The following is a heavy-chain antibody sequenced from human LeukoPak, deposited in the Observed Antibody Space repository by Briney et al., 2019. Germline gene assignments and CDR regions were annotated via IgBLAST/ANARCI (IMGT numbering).Heavy chain of an antibody. CDR2: IYPGDSDT. CDR1: GCIFASYW. CDR3: ASAPNVVGAFDF. J-gene: IGHJ3*01. V-gene: IGHV5-51*01. Sequence: SGASLQISCQGSGCIFASYWIGWGRPLPGKGLEWMGIIYPGDSDTRYSPSFQGQVTISADKSISTAYLQWSSLKASDTAMYYFASAPNVVGAFDFWGQGTMVTVSS. D-gene: IGHD2-15*01.